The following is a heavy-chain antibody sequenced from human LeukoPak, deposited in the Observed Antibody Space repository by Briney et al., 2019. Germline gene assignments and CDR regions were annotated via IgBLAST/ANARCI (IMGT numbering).Heavy chain of an antibody. J-gene: IGHJ4*02. CDR1: GFTFSTYG. CDR2: VGSDGINT. CDR3: AKGLAAGSQYFDY. Sequence: GGSLRLSCAASGFTFSTYGMSWVRQAPGKGLECVSAVGSDGINTAYADSVKGRFTISRDNSKNTLYLQLSSLRAEDTAVYYCAKGLAAGSQYFDYWGQGTLVTVSS. D-gene: IGHD6-25*01. V-gene: IGHV3-23*01.